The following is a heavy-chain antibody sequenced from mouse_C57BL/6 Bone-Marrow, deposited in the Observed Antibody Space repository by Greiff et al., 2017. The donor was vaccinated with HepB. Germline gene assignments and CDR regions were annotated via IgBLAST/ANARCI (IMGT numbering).Heavy chain of an antibody. CDR2: ISYDGSN. D-gene: IGHD1-1*01. CDR1: GYSITSGYY. V-gene: IGHV3-6*01. Sequence: EVQLQESGPGLVKPSQSLSLTCSVTGYSITSGYYWNWIRQFPGNKLEWMGYISYDGSNNYNPSLKNRISITRDTSKNQFFLKLNSVTTEDTATYYCASYYYGSSYWGQGTTLTVSS. J-gene: IGHJ2*01. CDR3: ASYYYGSSY.